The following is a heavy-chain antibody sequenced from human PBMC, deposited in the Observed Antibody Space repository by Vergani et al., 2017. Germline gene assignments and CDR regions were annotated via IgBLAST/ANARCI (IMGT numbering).Heavy chain of an antibody. D-gene: IGHD6-6*01. CDR2: INPNSGGT. J-gene: IGHJ6*02. Sequence: QVQLVQSGAEVKKPGASVKVSCKASGYTFTGYYMHWVRQAPGQGLEWMGWINPNSGGTNYAQKFQGRVTMTRDTSISTAYMELSTLRSDDTAVYYCARAGGTARRGGYYYYGMDVWGQGTTVTVSS. CDR1: GYTFTGYY. V-gene: IGHV1-2*02. CDR3: ARAGGTARRGGYYYYGMDV.